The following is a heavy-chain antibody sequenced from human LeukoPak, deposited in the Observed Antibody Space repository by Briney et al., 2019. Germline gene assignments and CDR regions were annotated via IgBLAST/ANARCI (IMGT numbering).Heavy chain of an antibody. Sequence: VASVKVSCKASGGTFSSYTISWVRQAPGQGLEWMGRIIPILGIANYAQKFQGRVTITADKSTSTGYMELSSLRSEDTAVYYCAVSSSGWYEGLDAFDIWGQGTMVTVSS. CDR3: AVSSSGWYEGLDAFDI. V-gene: IGHV1-69*02. J-gene: IGHJ3*02. CDR1: GGTFSSYT. D-gene: IGHD6-19*01. CDR2: IIPILGIA.